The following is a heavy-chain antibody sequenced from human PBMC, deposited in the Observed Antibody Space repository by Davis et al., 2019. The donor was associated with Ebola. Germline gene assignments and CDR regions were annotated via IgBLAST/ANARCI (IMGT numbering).Heavy chain of an antibody. CDR3: ARSSYYYDSSGYLYFDY. D-gene: IGHD3-22*01. CDR1: GFTFSRYW. Sequence: PGGSLRLTCAASGFTFSRYWMTWVRQAPGKGLEWVANIKQGGSEKYYVDSVKGRFTISRDNAKNSLYLQMNSLRAEDTAVYYCARSSYYYDSSGYLYFDYWGKGTLVTVSS. J-gene: IGHJ4*02. V-gene: IGHV3-7*03. CDR2: IKQGGSEK.